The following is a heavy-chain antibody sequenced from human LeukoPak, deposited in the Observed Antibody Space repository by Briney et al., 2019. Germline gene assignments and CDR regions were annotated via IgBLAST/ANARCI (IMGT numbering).Heavy chain of an antibody. D-gene: IGHD2-15*01. Sequence: GGSLKLSRAASGFTFSSYGMHWVRQAPGKGLEWVAFIRYDGSNKYYADSMKGRFTISRDNSKNTLYLQMNSLRAEDTALYYCAKVPFVVAARDYYYYMDVWGKGTTVTISS. CDR2: IRYDGSNK. J-gene: IGHJ6*03. V-gene: IGHV3-30*02. CDR1: GFTFSSYG. CDR3: AKVPFVVAARDYYYYMDV.